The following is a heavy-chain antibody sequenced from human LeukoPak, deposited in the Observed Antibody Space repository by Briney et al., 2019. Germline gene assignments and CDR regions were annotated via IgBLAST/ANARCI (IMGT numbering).Heavy chain of an antibody. CDR3: AKVYYGSGSYFDY. CDR1: GFTFSSYW. V-gene: IGHV3-7*03. D-gene: IGHD3-10*01. Sequence: GGSLRLSCAASGFTFSSYWMFWVRQAPGKGLEWVATIKGDGSDKYYVDSVKGRFTISRDNSKNTLYLQMNSLRAEDTAVYYCAKVYYGSGSYFDYWGQGTLVTVSS. CDR2: IKGDGSDK. J-gene: IGHJ4*02.